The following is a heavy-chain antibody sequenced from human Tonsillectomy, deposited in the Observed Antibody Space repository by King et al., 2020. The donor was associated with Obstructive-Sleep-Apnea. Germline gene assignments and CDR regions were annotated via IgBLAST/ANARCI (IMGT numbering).Heavy chain of an antibody. Sequence: QLQESGPGLVKPSETLSLTCTVSGGSISSSSYYWGWIRQPPGKGLEWIGSIYYSGSTYYNPSLKSRVTISVDTSKNQFSLKLSSVTAADTAVYYCVAPRGDYDFFLGWFDPWGQGTLVTVSS. CDR2: IYYSGST. CDR1: GGSISSSSYY. V-gene: IGHV4-39*07. CDR3: VAPRGDYDFFLGWFDP. D-gene: IGHD3-3*01. J-gene: IGHJ5*02.